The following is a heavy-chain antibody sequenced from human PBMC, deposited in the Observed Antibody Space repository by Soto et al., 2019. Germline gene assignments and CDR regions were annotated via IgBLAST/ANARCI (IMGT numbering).Heavy chain of an antibody. CDR3: ARETKTYCSGGSCNWFDP. D-gene: IGHD2-15*01. Sequence: QLQESGPGLVKTSETLSLTCSVSGGSISGDGSYWAWIRQYPGKGLEWIGYIYYSGTTYYNPSLRSRASISVDTSKSQFSLRLDSVNAADTAICYCARETKTYCSGGSCNWFDPWGQGILVAVSS. CDR2: IYYSGTT. V-gene: IGHV4-31*03. CDR1: GGSISGDGSY. J-gene: IGHJ5*02.